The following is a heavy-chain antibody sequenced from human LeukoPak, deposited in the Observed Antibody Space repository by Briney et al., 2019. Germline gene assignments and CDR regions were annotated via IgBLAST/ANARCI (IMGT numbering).Heavy chain of an antibody. D-gene: IGHD6-13*01. J-gene: IGHJ4*02. V-gene: IGHV3-48*04. CDR1: GFTFSSYW. CDR3: ARSNSRIAEFDY. CDR2: ISSSGSTI. Sequence: GGSLRLSCAASGFTFSSYWMHWVRQAPGKGLEWVSYISSSGSTIYYADSVKGRFTISRDNAKNSLYLQMNSLRAEDTAVYYCARSNSRIAEFDYWGQGTLVTVSS.